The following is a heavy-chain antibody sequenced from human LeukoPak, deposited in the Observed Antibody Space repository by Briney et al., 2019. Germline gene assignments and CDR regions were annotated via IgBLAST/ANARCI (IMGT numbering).Heavy chain of an antibody. CDR2: SYTSGST. J-gene: IGHJ2*01. V-gene: IGHV4-4*07. D-gene: IGHD4-17*01. CDR3: ARDPPYGDYWYFDL. Sequence: SETLSLTCTVSGGSISSYYWSWIRQPAGKGLEWIGRSYTSGSTNYNPSLKSRVTMSVDTSKNQFSLKLSSVTAADTAVHYCARDPPYGDYWYFDLWGRGTLVTVSS. CDR1: GGSISSYY.